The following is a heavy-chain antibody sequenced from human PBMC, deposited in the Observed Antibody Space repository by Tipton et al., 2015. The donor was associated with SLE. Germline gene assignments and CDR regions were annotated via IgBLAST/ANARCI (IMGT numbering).Heavy chain of an antibody. V-gene: IGHV4-34*01. Sequence: TLSLTCAVYGGSFSGYYWSWIRQPPGKGLEWIGEINHSGSTNYNPSHKSRVTISVDTSKNQFSLKLSSVTAADTAVYYCARHRGRGYYVDYWGQGTLVSVSS. J-gene: IGHJ4*02. CDR1: GGSFSGYY. CDR3: ARHRGRGYYVDY. CDR2: INHSGST. D-gene: IGHD3-3*01.